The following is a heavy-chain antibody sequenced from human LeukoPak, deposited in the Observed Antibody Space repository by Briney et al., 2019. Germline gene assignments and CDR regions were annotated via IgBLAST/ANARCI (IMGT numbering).Heavy chain of an antibody. J-gene: IGHJ4*02. CDR2: INDSGTT. V-gene: IGHV4-34*01. CDR1: SEFFSGYY. CDR3: ARLPLGAFGEVLNFDC. Sequence: WETLSLTCGDSSEFFSGYYWGWIRQPPGKGLEWIGDINDSGTTKYNPTLKSRVTISIDTSKNQFSLKVKSVTAADTAVYYCARLPLGAFGEVLNFDCWGQGTLVTVSS. D-gene: IGHD3-10*01.